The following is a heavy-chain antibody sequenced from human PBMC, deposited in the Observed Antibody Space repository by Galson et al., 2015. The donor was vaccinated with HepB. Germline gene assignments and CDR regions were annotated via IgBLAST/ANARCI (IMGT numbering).Heavy chain of an antibody. V-gene: IGHV4-59*01. CDR3: ARGQPSPDY. Sequence: LTCSVSGGSISSYYWSWIRQPPGKGLEWIGYIYYSGSTNYNSSLKSRVTISVDTSKNQFSPKLSSVTAADTAVYYCARGQPSPDYWGQGTLVTVSS. CDR1: GGSISSYY. J-gene: IGHJ4*02. CDR2: IYYSGST.